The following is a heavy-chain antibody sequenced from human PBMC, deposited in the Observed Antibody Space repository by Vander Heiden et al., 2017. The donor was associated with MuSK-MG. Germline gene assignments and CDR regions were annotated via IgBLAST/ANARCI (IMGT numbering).Heavy chain of an antibody. CDR3: ARSTGPLDI. CDR2: ISVSGTI. D-gene: IGHD2-8*02. Sequence: EVQLVESGGGLVQQGGSLRLSCAASGFNFSKYSMNWVRQAPGKGLEWVSYISVSGTITYADSVKGRFTISRDNAQNSLYLQMNSLRAEDTAVFYCARSTGPLDIWGPGTLVTVSS. V-gene: IGHV3-48*04. CDR1: GFNFSKYS. J-gene: IGHJ3*02.